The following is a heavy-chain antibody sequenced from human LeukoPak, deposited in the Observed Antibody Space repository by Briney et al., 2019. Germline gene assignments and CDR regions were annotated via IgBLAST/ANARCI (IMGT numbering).Heavy chain of an antibody. J-gene: IGHJ5*02. D-gene: IGHD6-19*01. V-gene: IGHV5-51*01. CDR2: IYPGDSDT. CDR3: ARHNLFGAVAVPAWFGP. CDR1: GYSFTSYW. Sequence: GASLQISCKGSGYSFTSYWIGWVRQLPGKGLEWMGIIYPGDSDTRYSPSFQGQVTISADKSISTAYLQWSSLKASDTAMYYCARHNLFGAVAVPAWFGPWGQGTLVTVSS.